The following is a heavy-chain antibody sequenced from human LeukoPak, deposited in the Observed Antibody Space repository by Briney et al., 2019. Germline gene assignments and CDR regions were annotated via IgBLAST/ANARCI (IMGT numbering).Heavy chain of an antibody. CDR1: GFTFSNAW. Sequence: GGSLRLSCAASGFTFSNAWMSWVRQAPGKGLEWVGRVKSKTNGGTTAYAARVKGRFTISGDDSKNTYLQMNSLKSEDTAVYYCTAGIGHSDFDYWGQGTLVTVPS. J-gene: IGHJ4*02. CDR2: VKSKTNGGTT. V-gene: IGHV3-15*01. CDR3: TAGIGHSDFDY. D-gene: IGHD6-13*01.